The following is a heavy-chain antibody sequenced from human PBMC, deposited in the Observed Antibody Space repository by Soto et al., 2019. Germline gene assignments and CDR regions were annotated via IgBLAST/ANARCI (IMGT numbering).Heavy chain of an antibody. J-gene: IGHJ6*02. D-gene: IGHD3-3*01. V-gene: IGHV4-34*01. CDR1: GGSFSGYY. Sequence: PSETLSLTCAVYGGSFSGYYWSWIRQPPGKGLEWIGEINHSGSTNYNPSLKSRVTISVDTSKNQFSLKLSSVTAADTAVYYCARGGRTIFGVVIRYYYYGMDVWGQGTTVTVSS. CDR2: INHSGST. CDR3: ARGGRTIFGVVIRYYYYGMDV.